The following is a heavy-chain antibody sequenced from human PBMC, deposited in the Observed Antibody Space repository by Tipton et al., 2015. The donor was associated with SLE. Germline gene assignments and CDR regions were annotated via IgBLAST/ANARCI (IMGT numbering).Heavy chain of an antibody. D-gene: IGHD5-12*01. CDR3: ARGGSGYDWIGNWFDP. CDR2: IEQDGSDK. Sequence: SLRLSCAASGFTFSGYWMSWVRQAAGKGLEWVANIEQDGSDKYYADSVKGRFTISRDNAKNSLYLQMNSLRAEDTAVYYCARGGSGYDWIGNWFDPWGQGTLVTVSS. V-gene: IGHV3-7*01. CDR1: GFTFSGYW. J-gene: IGHJ5*02.